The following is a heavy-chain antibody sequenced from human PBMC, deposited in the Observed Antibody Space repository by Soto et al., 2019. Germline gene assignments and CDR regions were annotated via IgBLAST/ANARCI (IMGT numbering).Heavy chain of an antibody. CDR1: GYTFTSYG. CDR3: ARDVLWFGELFPPSYYYYGMDV. J-gene: IGHJ6*02. Sequence: ASVKVSCKASGYTFTSYGISWVRQAPGQGLEWMGWISAYNGNTNYAQKLQGRVTMTTDTSTSTAHMELRSLRSDDTAVYYCARDVLWFGELFPPSYYYYGMDVWGQGTTVTVSS. D-gene: IGHD3-10*01. V-gene: IGHV1-18*01. CDR2: ISAYNGNT.